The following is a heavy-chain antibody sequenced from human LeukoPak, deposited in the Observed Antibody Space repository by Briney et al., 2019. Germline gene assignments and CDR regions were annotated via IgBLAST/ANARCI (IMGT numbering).Heavy chain of an antibody. D-gene: IGHD6-19*01. V-gene: IGHV1-69*13. J-gene: IGHJ4*02. CDR2: IIPIFGTA. Sequence: GASVKVSCKASGGTSSSYAISWVRQAPGQGLEWMGGIIPIFGTANYAQKFQGRVTITADEPTSTAYMELSSLRSEDTAVYYCARTGSSGWEAVDFDYWGQGTLVTVSS. CDR3: ARTGSSGWEAVDFDY. CDR1: GGTSSSYA.